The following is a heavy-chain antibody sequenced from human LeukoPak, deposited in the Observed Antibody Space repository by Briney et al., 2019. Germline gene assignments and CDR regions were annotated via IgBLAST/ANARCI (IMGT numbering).Heavy chain of an antibody. D-gene: IGHD4-17*01. Sequence: ASVTVCCKASGYTFTSYGITWVRQAPGQGLEWMGWISAYNGNTNYAQKLQGRVTMTTATSTSTAYMELRSLRSDDTAVYCCARFLEYGDYWDPSFDYWGQGTLVTVSS. J-gene: IGHJ4*02. CDR2: ISAYNGNT. CDR3: ARFLEYGDYWDPSFDY. V-gene: IGHV1-18*04. CDR1: GYTFTSYG.